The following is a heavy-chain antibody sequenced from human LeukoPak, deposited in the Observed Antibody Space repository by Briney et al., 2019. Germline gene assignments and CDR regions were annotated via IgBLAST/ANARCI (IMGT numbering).Heavy chain of an antibody. V-gene: IGHV3-74*01. Sequence: GGSLRLSCAASAFTFSSYWMNWVRQAPGKGLVWVSRINSDGSATSYADSVRGRFTISRDNAKNRLYLQMDSLRAEDAAVYYCARGYSGFDNWGQGTLVTVSS. CDR2: INSDGSAT. CDR1: AFTFSSYW. J-gene: IGHJ4*02. CDR3: ARGYSGFDN. D-gene: IGHD1-26*01.